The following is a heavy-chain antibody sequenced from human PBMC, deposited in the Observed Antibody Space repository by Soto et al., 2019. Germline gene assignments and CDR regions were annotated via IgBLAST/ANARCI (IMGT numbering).Heavy chain of an antibody. D-gene: IGHD6-19*01. V-gene: IGHV3-30-3*01. CDR2: ISYDGSNK. J-gene: IGHJ4*02. CDR3: VRTGIAVAGTSREEDRLFDY. Sequence: QVQLVESGGGVVQPGRSLRLSCAASGFTFSSYAMHWVRQAPGKGLEWVAVISYDGSNKYYADTVKGRFTISRDNSKNTLYLQMNSLRDEDTAVYYCVRTGIAVAGTSREEDRLFDYWGQGTLVTVSS. CDR1: GFTFSSYA.